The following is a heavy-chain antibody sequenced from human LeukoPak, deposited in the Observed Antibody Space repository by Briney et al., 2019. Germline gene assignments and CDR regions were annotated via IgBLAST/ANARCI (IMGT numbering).Heavy chain of an antibody. D-gene: IGHD3-16*01. Sequence: SETLSLTCTVAGGSISGHYWTWIRQPPGKGLEWIGQIHYSGRPDYNPSLKSRVTISVDTSKNQLSLKVTSVTGADAAVYYCARFGVDYDMDVWGQGTTVTVSS. V-gene: IGHV4-59*11. CDR2: IHYSGRP. J-gene: IGHJ6*02. CDR1: GGSISGHY. CDR3: ARFGVDYDMDV.